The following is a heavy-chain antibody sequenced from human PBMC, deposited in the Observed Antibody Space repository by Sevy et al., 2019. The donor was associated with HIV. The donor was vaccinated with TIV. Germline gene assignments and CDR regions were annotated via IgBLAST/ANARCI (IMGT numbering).Heavy chain of an antibody. CDR2: IYYSGST. J-gene: IGHJ6*02. D-gene: IGHD3-10*01. CDR1: GGSISSSSYY. V-gene: IGHV4-39*01. Sequence: SETLSLTCTVSGGSISSSSYYWGWIRQPPGKGLEWIGSIYYSGSTYYNPSLKSRVTLSVDTSKNQFSLKLSSVTAADTAVYYCARGSSSGGYFYYYGMDVWGQGTTVTVSS. CDR3: ARGSSSGGYFYYYGMDV.